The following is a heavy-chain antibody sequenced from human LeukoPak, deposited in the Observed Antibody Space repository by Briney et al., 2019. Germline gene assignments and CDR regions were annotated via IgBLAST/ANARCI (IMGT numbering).Heavy chain of an antibody. CDR2: IYYSGST. D-gene: IGHD6-19*01. CDR3: ARVKSGWYYWFDP. CDR1: GGSISSYY. J-gene: IGHJ5*02. V-gene: IGHV4-59*01. Sequence: SETLSLTCTVSGGSISSYYWSWIRQPPGKGLEWIGYIYYSGSTNYNPSLKGRVTISVDTSKNQFSLKLSSVTAADTAVYYCARVKSGWYYWFDPWGQGTLVTVSS.